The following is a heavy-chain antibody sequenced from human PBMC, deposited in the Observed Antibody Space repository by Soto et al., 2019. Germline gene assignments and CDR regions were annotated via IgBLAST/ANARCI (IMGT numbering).Heavy chain of an antibody. Sequence: QVQLQQWGAGLLKPSETLSLTCAVYGGSFSGYYWSWIRQPPGKGLEWIGEINHSGSTNYNPSLKSRVTISVDTSKTQFSLKLSSVTAADTAVYYCARRSIRITMVRGVISFWFDPWGQGTLVTVSS. J-gene: IGHJ5*02. CDR3: ARRSIRITMVRGVISFWFDP. D-gene: IGHD3-10*01. V-gene: IGHV4-34*01. CDR1: GGSFSGYY. CDR2: INHSGST.